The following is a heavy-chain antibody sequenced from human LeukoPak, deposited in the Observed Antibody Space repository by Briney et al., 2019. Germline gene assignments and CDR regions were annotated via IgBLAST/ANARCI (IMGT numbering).Heavy chain of an antibody. CDR1: GYTFTGYY. J-gene: IGHJ6*03. Sequence: ASVKVSCKASGYTFTGYYMHWVRQAPGQGLEWMGWINPNSGGTNYAQKFQGRVTMTRDTSISTAYMELSRLRSDDTAVYYCARAEERLSTTVLKDYYYMDVWGKGTTVTVSS. D-gene: IGHD5/OR15-5a*01. CDR2: INPNSGGT. CDR3: ARAEERLSTTVLKDYYYMDV. V-gene: IGHV1-2*02.